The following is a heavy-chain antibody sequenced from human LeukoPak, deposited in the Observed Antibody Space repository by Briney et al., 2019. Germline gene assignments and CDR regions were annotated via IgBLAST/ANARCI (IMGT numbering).Heavy chain of an antibody. CDR2: ISSSSSYI. J-gene: IGHJ6*02. Sequence: GGSLRLSCAASGFTFSSYSMNWVRQAPGKGLEEVSSISSSSSYIYYADSVKGRFTISRDNAKNSLYLQMNSLRAEDTAVYYCARLTGYSSSSGYYYGMDLWGQGTTVTVSS. D-gene: IGHD6-6*01. CDR1: GFTFSSYS. V-gene: IGHV3-21*01. CDR3: ARLTGYSSSSGYYYGMDL.